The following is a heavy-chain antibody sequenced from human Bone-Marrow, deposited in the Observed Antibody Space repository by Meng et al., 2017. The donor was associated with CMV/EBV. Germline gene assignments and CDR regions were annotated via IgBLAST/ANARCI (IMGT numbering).Heavy chain of an antibody. CDR2: IIPIFGTA. CDR1: GGTFSSYA. J-gene: IGHJ6*02. V-gene: IGHV1-69*05. Sequence: SVKVSCKASGGTFSSYAISWVRQAPGQGLEWMGGIIPIFGTANYAQKFQGRVTITTDESTSTAYMELSSLRSEDTAVCYCARSSAGVVYANAADIVVVPAAIAGYYYYYYGMDVWGQGTTVTVSS. CDR3: ARSSAGVVYANAADIVVVPAAIAGYYYYYYGMDV. D-gene: IGHD2-2*01.